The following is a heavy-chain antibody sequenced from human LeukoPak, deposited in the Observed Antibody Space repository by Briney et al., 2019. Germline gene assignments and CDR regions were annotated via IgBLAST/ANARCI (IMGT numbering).Heavy chain of an antibody. Sequence: GGSLRLSCAVSGLTFSSSWMDWVRQAPGKGLEWVASINPDGNKKYSADSVKGRFTISRDSAENSLYLQMNSLRVEDTAFYYCARDLAYSRLDYWGQGMLVTVSS. J-gene: IGHJ4*02. CDR3: ARDLAYSRLDY. CDR2: INPDGNKK. V-gene: IGHV3-7*01. CDR1: GLTFSSSW. D-gene: IGHD5-18*01.